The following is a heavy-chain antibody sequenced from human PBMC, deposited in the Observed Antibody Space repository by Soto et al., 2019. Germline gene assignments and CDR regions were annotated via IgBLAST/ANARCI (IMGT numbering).Heavy chain of an antibody. CDR1: GGSFSGYY. V-gene: IGHV4-34*01. D-gene: IGHD3-10*01. CDR2: INHSGST. J-gene: IGHJ4*02. CDR3: ARARHFYGSGSYYKLGLYFDY. Sequence: SESLSLTCSVHGGSFSGYYWRWNRPPPGKGLEWFGEINHSGSTNYNPSLKSRVTISVDTSKNQFSLNLSSVTAADTAVYDCARARHFYGSGSYYKLGLYFDYWGPGTLVADSS.